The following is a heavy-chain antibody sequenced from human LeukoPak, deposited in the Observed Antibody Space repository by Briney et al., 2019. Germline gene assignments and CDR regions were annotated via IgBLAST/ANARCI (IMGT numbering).Heavy chain of an antibody. V-gene: IGHV3-11*01. CDR3: VRDRGTYRPIDY. CDR1: GFTFSDYY. D-gene: IGHD1-26*01. Sequence: SGGSLRLSCAASGFTFSDYYMSWIRQAPGKGLEWVSYISSSGTTIFHADSVKGRFTISRDDAKNSVYLQMNSLRAEDTAIYYCVRDRGTYRPIDYWGQGTLVTVSS. J-gene: IGHJ4*02. CDR2: ISSSGTTI.